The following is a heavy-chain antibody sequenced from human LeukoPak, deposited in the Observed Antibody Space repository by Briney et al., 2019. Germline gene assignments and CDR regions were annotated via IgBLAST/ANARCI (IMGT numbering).Heavy chain of an antibody. CDR3: ARSGIEATNSYYFDY. D-gene: IGHD2-21*01. CDR1: GGSISSSNW. Sequence: PSGTLSLTCAVSGGSISSSNWWSWVRQPPGKGLEWIGEIYHSGSTNYNPSLKSRVTISVDESKNQFSLKLSSVTAADTAVYYCARSGIEATNSYYFDYWGQGTLVTVSS. V-gene: IGHV4-4*02. J-gene: IGHJ4*02. CDR2: IYHSGST.